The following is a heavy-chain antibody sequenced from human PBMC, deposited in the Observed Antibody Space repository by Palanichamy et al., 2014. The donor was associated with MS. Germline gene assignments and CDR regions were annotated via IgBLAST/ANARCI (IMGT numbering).Heavy chain of an antibody. CDR3: ARSNYVFWSDGDYYYGMDV. CDR2: ISAYNGNT. J-gene: IGHJ6*02. Sequence: MGWISAYNGNTNYAQKLQGRVTMTTDTSTSTAYMELRSLRSDDTAVYYCARSNYVFWSDGDYYYGMDVWGQGTTVTVSS. V-gene: IGHV1-18*01. D-gene: IGHD3-3*01.